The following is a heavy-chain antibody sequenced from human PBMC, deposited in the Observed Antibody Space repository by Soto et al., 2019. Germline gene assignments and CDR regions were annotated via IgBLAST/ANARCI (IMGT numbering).Heavy chain of an antibody. D-gene: IGHD6-19*01. Sequence: QVQLVQSGAEVKKPGASVKVSCKASGYTFTSYGISWVRQAPGQGPEWMGWLNAYNGNTNYAQTHQRRLTMDTDTTTSTAYMELRTMRSDDTAVYYCARDPVAGTYVDYWGQGTLVTVSS. J-gene: IGHJ4*02. CDR3: ARDPVAGTYVDY. CDR2: LNAYNGNT. V-gene: IGHV1-18*01. CDR1: GYTFTSYG.